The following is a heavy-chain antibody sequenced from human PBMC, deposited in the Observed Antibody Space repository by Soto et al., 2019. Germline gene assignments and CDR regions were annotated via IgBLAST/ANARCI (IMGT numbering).Heavy chain of an antibody. CDR2: ISGSDGST. J-gene: IGHJ6*01. CDR3: VNDWTGDTCPCMDV. V-gene: IGHV3-23*01. D-gene: IGHD2-8*02. Sequence: EVQLLESGGGLVQPGGSLRLSCAASGFTFNNYAMTWVRQAPGKGLEWVSTISGSDGSTYYADSVKGRLTISRDNSKNALYLHMSSLIGEDTALYYCVNDWTGDTCPCMDVWGQGTTVTVSS. CDR1: GFTFNNYA.